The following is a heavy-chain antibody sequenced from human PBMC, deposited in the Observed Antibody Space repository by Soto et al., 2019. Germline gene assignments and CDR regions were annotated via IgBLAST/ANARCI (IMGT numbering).Heavy chain of an antibody. V-gene: IGHV4-4*02. Sequence: PSETLSLTCAVSGGSISSSNWWSWVRQPPGKGLEWIGEIYHSGSTNYNPSLKSRVTISVGKSKNQFSLKLSSVTAADTAVYYCARGYGDYPYYYYGMDLWGPGTTVTVYS. CDR3: ARGYGDYPYYYYGMDL. CDR1: GGSISSSNW. J-gene: IGHJ6*02. CDR2: IYHSGST. D-gene: IGHD4-17*01.